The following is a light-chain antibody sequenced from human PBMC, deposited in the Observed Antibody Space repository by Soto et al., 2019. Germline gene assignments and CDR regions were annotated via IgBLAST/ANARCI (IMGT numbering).Light chain of an antibody. CDR1: SSDVGGYDH. V-gene: IGLV2-14*03. CDR3: SSYTNKDTLL. Sequence: QSALTQPASVSGSPGQSITISCTGTSSDVGGYDHVSWYQQHPGKAPKLIIYDVTVRPSGISRRFSGSKSDTPASLAVSGLQPADEAGYYCSSYTNKDTLLFGGGTKLTVL. CDR2: DVT. J-gene: IGLJ3*02.